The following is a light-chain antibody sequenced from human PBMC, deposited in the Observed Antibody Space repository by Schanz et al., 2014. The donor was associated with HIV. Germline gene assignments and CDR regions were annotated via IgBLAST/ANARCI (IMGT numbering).Light chain of an antibody. CDR1: RSNIGSNT. V-gene: IGLV1-44*01. CDR2: SND. Sequence: QSVLTQPPSESGTPGQRVTMSCSGSRSNIGSNTENWYQQLPGTAPKVLIYSNDQRPSGVPDRFFGSRSGTSASLDITGLQSEDEADYYCAAWDDSLKAWVFGGGTKLTVL. J-gene: IGLJ3*02. CDR3: AAWDDSLKAWV.